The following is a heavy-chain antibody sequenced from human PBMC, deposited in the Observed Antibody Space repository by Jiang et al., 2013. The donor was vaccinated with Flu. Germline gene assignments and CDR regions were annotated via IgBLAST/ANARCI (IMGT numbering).Heavy chain of an antibody. V-gene: IGHV4-30-2*04. CDR3: ARDQKYYYDSSGYSYYFDY. CDR2: SGST. Sequence: SGSTYYNPSLKSRVTISVDTSKTQFSLKLSSVTAADTAVYYCARDQKYYYDSSGYSYYFDYWGQGTLVTVSS. J-gene: IGHJ4*02. D-gene: IGHD3-22*01.